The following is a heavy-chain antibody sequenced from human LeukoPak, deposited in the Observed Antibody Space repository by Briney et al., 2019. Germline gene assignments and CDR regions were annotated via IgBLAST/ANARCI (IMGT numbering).Heavy chain of an antibody. Sequence: ASVKVSCKASGGTFSSYAISWARQAPGQGLEWMGGIIPMYTTANYAQKFQGRVTITADESTSTAYMELSSLRSEDTAVYYCASRWILGYCSSNTCGHNYYNGMDVWGKGTTVTVSP. CDR2: IIPMYTTA. CDR3: ASRWILGYCSSNTCGHNYYNGMDV. J-gene: IGHJ6*04. CDR1: GGTFSSYA. V-gene: IGHV1-69*01. D-gene: IGHD2-2*01.